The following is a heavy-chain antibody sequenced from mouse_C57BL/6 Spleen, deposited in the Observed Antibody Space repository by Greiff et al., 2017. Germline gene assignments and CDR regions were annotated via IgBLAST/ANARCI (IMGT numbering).Heavy chain of an antibody. CDR1: GYSFTDYN. V-gene: IGHV1-39*01. CDR3: ATYPLSQAGTSWFAY. J-gene: IGHJ3*01. CDR2: LNPNYGTT. D-gene: IGHD1-2*01. Sequence: VQLQQSGPELVKPGASVKISCKASGYSFTDYNMNWVKQRNGKSLEWIGVLNPNYGTTSYNRKFTGKATLTVDKSSSTADMQLNSLSSEDSTVSYCATYPLSQAGTSWFAYWGQWTLVTVSA.